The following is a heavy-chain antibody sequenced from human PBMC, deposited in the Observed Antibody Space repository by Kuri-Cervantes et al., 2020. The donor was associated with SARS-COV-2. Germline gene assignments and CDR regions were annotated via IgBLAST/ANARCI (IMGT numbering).Heavy chain of an antibody. CDR2: ISYDGSNK. CDR3: ARENYPDYDFWSGYYLRHEYYYGMDV. J-gene: IGHJ6*02. V-gene: IGHV3-30-3*01. CDR1: GFTFSSYA. D-gene: IGHD3-3*01. Sequence: GGSLRLSCAASGFTFSSYAMHWVRQAPGKGLEWVAVISYDGSNKYYADSVKGRFTISRDNAKNSLYLQMNSLRAEDTAVYYCARENYPDYDFWSGYYLRHEYYYGMDVWGQGTTVTVSS.